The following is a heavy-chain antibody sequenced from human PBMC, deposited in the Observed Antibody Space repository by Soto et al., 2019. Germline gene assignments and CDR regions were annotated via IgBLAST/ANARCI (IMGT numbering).Heavy chain of an antibody. Sequence: GESLKISCKGSGYNFAGYWIAWVRQMPGKGLEWMGIIYPGDSDTRYSPSFQGQVTISADKSISTAYLQWSSLKASDTAMYYCARSWELPNPGWFDPWGQGTLVTVSS. D-gene: IGHD1-26*01. CDR3: ARSWELPNPGWFDP. CDR1: GYNFAGYW. CDR2: IYPGDSDT. J-gene: IGHJ5*02. V-gene: IGHV5-51*01.